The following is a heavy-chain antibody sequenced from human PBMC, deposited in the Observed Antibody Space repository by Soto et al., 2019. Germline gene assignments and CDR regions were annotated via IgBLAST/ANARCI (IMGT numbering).Heavy chain of an antibody. V-gene: IGHV4-59*01. D-gene: IGHD2-2*02. CDR1: GGSISSYY. J-gene: IGHJ6*03. Sequence: TSETLSLTCTVSGGSISSYYWSWIRQPPGKGLEWIGYIYYSGSTNYNPSLKSRVTISVDTSKNQFSLRLSSVTAADAAVYYCARGGIVVVPAAIGYYYYYMDVWGKGTTVTVSS. CDR3: ARGGIVVVPAAIGYYYYYMDV. CDR2: IYYSGST.